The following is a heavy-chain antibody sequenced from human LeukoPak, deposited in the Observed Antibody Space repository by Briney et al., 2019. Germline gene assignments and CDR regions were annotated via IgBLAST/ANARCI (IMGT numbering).Heavy chain of an antibody. J-gene: IGHJ4*02. D-gene: IGHD5-12*01. CDR2: ISGSGGST. CDR3: AKVSDSAYDQDDY. Sequence: GGSLRLSCAASGFTFSSYAMSWVRQAPGKGLEWVSAISGSGGSTYYADSAKGRFTISRDNSKNTLYLQMNSLRAEDTAVYYCAKVSDSAYDQDDYWGQGTLVTVSS. CDR1: GFTFSSYA. V-gene: IGHV3-23*01.